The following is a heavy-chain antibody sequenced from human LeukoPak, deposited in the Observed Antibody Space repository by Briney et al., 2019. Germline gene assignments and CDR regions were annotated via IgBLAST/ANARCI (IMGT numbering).Heavy chain of an antibody. V-gene: IGHV5-51*01. J-gene: IGHJ4*02. CDR1: GYSFTNYW. D-gene: IGHD6-13*01. CDR3: ARPYSSSYFDY. Sequence: GESLKISCKGSGYSFTNYWIGWVRQMPGKGLEWMGIIYPGDSDTRYSPSFQGQVTISADKSISTAYLQGDSLKASDTPMYFCARPYSSSYFDYCGQGTLVTVSS. CDR2: IYPGDSDT.